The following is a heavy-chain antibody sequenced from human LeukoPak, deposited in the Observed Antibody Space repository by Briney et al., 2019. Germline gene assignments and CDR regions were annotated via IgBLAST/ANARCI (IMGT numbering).Heavy chain of an antibody. J-gene: IGHJ4*02. CDR3: ARVRDYYYDNCGYYDY. D-gene: IGHD3-22*01. Sequence: PSETLSLTCTVSGGSIGGYFWTWIRQAPGKGLEWIGHIYYSGNTNYDPSFKNRVSISVDTSKNQISLKLTSVTSADTAKYCCARVRDYYYDNCGYYDYWGQGTLVTVSS. CDR1: GGSIGGYF. CDR2: IYYSGNT. V-gene: IGHV4-59*01.